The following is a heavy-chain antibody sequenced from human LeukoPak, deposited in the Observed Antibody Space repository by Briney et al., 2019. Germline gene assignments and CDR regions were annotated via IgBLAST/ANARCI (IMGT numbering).Heavy chain of an antibody. CDR1: GFTFSSYW. CDR3: AGGNTYYDFWSGYSDNWFDP. V-gene: IGHV3-7*01. J-gene: IGHJ5*02. CDR2: INQDGSEK. D-gene: IGHD3-3*01. Sequence: PGGSVRLSCAASGFTFSSYWMSWVRQAPGKGLEWVANINQDGSEKYYVDSVKGRFTISRDNAKNSLYLQMNSLRAEDTAVYYCAGGNTYYDFWSGYSDNWFDPWGQGTLVTVSS.